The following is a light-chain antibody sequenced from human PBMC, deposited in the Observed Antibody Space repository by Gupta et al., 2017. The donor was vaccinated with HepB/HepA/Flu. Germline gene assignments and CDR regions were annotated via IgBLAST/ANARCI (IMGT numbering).Light chain of an antibody. V-gene: IGLV2-14*01. J-gene: IGLJ3*02. Sequence: QSALTQPASVSGSPGQSITISCTGTSSDIGAYNYVSWYQQYPGKVPKLIIYDVSNRPSGVANRFSGSKSGNTASLTISGRQAEDEGDYFCSTYTSTYSRVFGGGTKLTVL. CDR3: STYTSTYSRV. CDR2: DVS. CDR1: SSDIGAYNY.